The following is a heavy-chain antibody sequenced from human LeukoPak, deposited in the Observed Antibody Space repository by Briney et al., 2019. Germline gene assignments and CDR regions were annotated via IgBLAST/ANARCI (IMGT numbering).Heavy chain of an antibody. CDR1: GGTFSSYA. J-gene: IGHJ4*02. D-gene: IGHD4-23*01. CDR3: ARLHGGNSPLDY. Sequence: ASVKVSCKASGGTFSSYAISWVRQAPGQGLEWMGWINPNSGGTNYAQKFQGRVTMTRDTSISTAYLQWSSLKASDTAVYYCARLHGGNSPLDYWGQGALVTVSS. V-gene: IGHV1-2*02. CDR2: INPNSGGT.